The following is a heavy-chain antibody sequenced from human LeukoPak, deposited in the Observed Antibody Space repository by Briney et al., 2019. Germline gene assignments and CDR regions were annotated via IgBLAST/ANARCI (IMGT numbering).Heavy chain of an antibody. D-gene: IGHD2-8*01. Sequence: SETLSLTCAVYSGSFSDYYWSWIRQPPGQGLEWIGEINYSGSTNYNPSLKSRVTISVDTSKNQFSLKLSSVTAADTAVYYCARLGDCTNGVCYRTFDYWGQGTLVTVSS. J-gene: IGHJ4*02. CDR1: SGSFSDYY. CDR2: INYSGST. V-gene: IGHV4-34*01. CDR3: ARLGDCTNGVCYRTFDY.